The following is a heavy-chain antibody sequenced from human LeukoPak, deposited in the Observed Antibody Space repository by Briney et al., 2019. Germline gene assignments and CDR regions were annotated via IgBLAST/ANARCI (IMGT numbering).Heavy chain of an antibody. CDR1: GGSISSYC. V-gene: IGHV4-4*07. CDR2: IYASRST. Sequence: PSETLSLTCTVSGGSISSYCWSWIRQPAGKGLEWIGHIYASRSTNYNPSLKSRVTMSVDTSKNQFSLKLSSVTAADTAVYYCARAVDPLGYFDLWGRGSLVTVSS. D-gene: IGHD3-9*01. J-gene: IGHJ2*01. CDR3: ARAVDPLGYFDL.